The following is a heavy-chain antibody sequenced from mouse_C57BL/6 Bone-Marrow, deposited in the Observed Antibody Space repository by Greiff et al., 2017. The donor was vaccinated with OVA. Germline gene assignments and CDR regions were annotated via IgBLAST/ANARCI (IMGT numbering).Heavy chain of an antibody. Sequence: QVTLKVSGPGILQSSQTLSLTCSFSGFSLSTSGMGVSWIRQPSGKGLEWLAHTSWDDAKRYHPSLTSRLSISQDTSRSQVCLKITSVDTADTATYYCARRAPGKGDDYWGQGTTLTVAS. CDR3: ARRAPGKGDDY. D-gene: IGHD2-1*01. CDR1: GFSLSTSGMG. V-gene: IGHV8-12*01. J-gene: IGHJ2*01. CDR2: TSWDDAK.